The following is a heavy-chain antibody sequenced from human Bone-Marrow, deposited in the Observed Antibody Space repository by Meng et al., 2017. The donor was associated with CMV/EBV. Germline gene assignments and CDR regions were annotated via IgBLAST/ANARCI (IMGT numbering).Heavy chain of an antibody. V-gene: IGHV3-73*01. J-gene: IGHJ6*02. D-gene: IGHD4-11*01. CDR1: GFTFSESA. Sequence: GESLKISCAASGFTFSESAIHWVRQASGKGLEWVGRMRSKANNYAIAYAASLKGRFTISRDKSKNTVYLQMNVLETEETAVDYHTRFLDYRDHRGMDVWGQGTTVTVSS. CDR3: TRFLDYRDHRGMDV. CDR2: MRSKANNYAI.